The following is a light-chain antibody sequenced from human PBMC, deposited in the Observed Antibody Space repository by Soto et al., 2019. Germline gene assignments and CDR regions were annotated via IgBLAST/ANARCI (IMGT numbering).Light chain of an antibody. CDR1: SSDVGGYNY. CDR3: SSYTSSSPLGV. V-gene: IGLV2-14*01. CDR2: DVS. J-gene: IGLJ2*01. Sequence: QSALTQPASVSGSPGQSITISCTGTSSDVGGYNYVSWYQQHPGKAPKLMIYDVSNRPSGVSNRFSGSKSGNTASLTISGLQAEGEADYYCSSYTSSSPLGVFRGGTKLTVL.